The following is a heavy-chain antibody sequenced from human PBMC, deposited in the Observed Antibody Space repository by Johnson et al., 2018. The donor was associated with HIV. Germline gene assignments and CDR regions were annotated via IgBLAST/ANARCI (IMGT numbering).Heavy chain of an antibody. J-gene: IGHJ3*02. D-gene: IGHD1-26*01. Sequence: QVQLVESGGGVVQPGRSLRLSCAASGFTFNNYGMHWVRQAPGKGLEWVAIIWYDGSNKYYADSVKGRFTISRDNSKNTLYLQMNSLRAEDTAVYYCARVATHAFDIWGQGTMVTVSS. CDR3: ARVATHAFDI. V-gene: IGHV3-30*19. CDR1: GFTFNNYG. CDR2: IWYDGSNK.